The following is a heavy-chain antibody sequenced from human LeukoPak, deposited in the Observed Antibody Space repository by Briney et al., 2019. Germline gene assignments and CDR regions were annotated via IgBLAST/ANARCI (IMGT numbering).Heavy chain of an antibody. V-gene: IGHV3-23*01. D-gene: IGHD3-10*01. Sequence: RGSMRLSSDPYGFTFTSVATSWDRPPPGGGLGWVSSIGGGVGSTGYADCVKGLFPISRDNSKNTLYLQMSSLRAEDTAVYSCAKAAGIAVADTGSEYFQHWGQGTLVTVSS. CDR1: GFTFTSVA. CDR2: IGGGVGST. J-gene: IGHJ1*01. CDR3: AKAAGIAVADTGSEYFQH.